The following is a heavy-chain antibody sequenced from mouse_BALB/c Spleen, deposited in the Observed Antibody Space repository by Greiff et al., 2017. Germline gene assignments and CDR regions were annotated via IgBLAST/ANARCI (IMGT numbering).Heavy chain of an antibody. CDR3: ARRDYYGSDWYFDV. Sequence: VQLQQPAPELVKPGASVKMSCKASVYTFTSYVMHWVQQKPGQGLEWIGYINPYNDGTKYNEKFKGKATLTSDKSSSTAYMELSSLTSEDSAVYYCARRDYYGSDWYFDVWGAGTTVTVSS. V-gene: IGHV1-14*01. D-gene: IGHD1-1*01. CDR2: INPYNDGT. J-gene: IGHJ1*01. CDR1: VYTFTSYV.